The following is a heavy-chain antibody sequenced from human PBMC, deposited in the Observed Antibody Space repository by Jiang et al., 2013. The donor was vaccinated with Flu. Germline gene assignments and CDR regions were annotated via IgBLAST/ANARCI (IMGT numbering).Heavy chain of an antibody. CDR1: GYSFPSYY. V-gene: IGHV5-10-1*01. J-gene: IGHJ5*02. CDR3: ARLRGPDLLWFGELPSS. CDR2: IDPSDSYT. Sequence: GAEVKKPGESLRISCKGSGYSFPSYYISWVRQMPGKGLEWMGRIDPSDSYTNYSPSFQGHVTISADKSISTAYLQWSSLKASDTAMYYCARLRGPDLLWFGELPSSWGQGTLVTVSS. D-gene: IGHD3-10*01.